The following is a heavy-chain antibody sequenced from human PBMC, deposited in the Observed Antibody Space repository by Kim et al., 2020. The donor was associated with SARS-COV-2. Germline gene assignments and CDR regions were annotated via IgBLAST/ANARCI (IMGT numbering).Heavy chain of an antibody. V-gene: IGHV3-15*01. Sequence: APVKGRFTISRDDSKNTLYLRMNSLKPEDTAGYYCTTGSNLWFGKYYFDYWGQGTLVTVSS. D-gene: IGHD3-10*01. CDR3: TTGSNLWFGKYYFDY. J-gene: IGHJ4*02.